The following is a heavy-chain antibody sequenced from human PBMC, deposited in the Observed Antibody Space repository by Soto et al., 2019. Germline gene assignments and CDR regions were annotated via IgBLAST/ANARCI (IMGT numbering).Heavy chain of an antibody. Sequence: PGGSLRLSCAASGFTFSSYGMHWVRQAPGKGLEWVAVISYDGSNKYYAESVKGRFTISRDNSKNTLFLQMNSLRAEDTAVYYCAKAKYYGSGSYYPLGWFDPWGQGTLVTVSS. V-gene: IGHV3-30*18. D-gene: IGHD3-10*01. CDR2: ISYDGSNK. J-gene: IGHJ5*02. CDR3: AKAKYYGSGSYYPLGWFDP. CDR1: GFTFSSYG.